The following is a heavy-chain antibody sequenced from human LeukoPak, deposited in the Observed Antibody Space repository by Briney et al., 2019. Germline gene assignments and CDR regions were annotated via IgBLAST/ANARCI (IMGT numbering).Heavy chain of an antibody. CDR1: GFTFDDYA. CDR3: AKLYSSGWYPGYYYGMDV. D-gene: IGHD6-19*01. J-gene: IGHJ6*02. CDR2: ISGSGGSS. V-gene: IGHV3-23*01. Sequence: PGRSLRLSCAASGFTFDDYAMHWVRQAPGKGLEWVSAISGSGGSSYYADSVKGRFTISRDNSKNTLYLQMNSLRAEDTAVYYCAKLYSSGWYPGYYYGMDVWGQGTTVTVSS.